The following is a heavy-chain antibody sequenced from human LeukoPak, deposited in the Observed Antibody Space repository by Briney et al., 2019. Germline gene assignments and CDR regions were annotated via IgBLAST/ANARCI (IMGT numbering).Heavy chain of an antibody. Sequence: GASVKVSCKASGYTFTGYYIHRVRQAPGQGLEWLGWFNPNSGATKYAQKFQGRVTMTRDTSSTTAYMELNGLISDDVAVYYCARDLMTAAGPIDYWGQGTLVTVSS. V-gene: IGHV1-2*02. CDR3: ARDLMTAAGPIDY. J-gene: IGHJ4*02. D-gene: IGHD6-13*01. CDR1: GYTFTGYY. CDR2: FNPNSGAT.